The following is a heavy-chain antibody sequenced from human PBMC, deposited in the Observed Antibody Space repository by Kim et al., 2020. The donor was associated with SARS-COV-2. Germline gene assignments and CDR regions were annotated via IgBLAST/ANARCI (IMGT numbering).Heavy chain of an antibody. CDR3: ARGRFCSSSNCYSYMDV. Sequence: GKGRFTISRDNSKNTLYLQMNSLRADDTAVYFCARGRFCSSSNCYSYMDVWGKGTTVIVS. J-gene: IGHJ6*03. D-gene: IGHD2-2*01. V-gene: IGHV3-30*07.